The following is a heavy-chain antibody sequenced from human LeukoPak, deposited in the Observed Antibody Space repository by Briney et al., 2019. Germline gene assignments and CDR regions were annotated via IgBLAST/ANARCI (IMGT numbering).Heavy chain of an antibody. CDR2: ISSTYDTI. J-gene: IGHJ3*02. CDR3: AAISYLAFDI. CDR1: GFTFSTCD. Sequence: GGSLRLSCAAFGFTFSTCDMNWVRQAPGKGLEWVSYISSTYDTIYYADSVKGRFTISRDNAKNSLYLQMNSLRAEDTAVYYCAAISYLAFDIWGQGTVVTVSS. V-gene: IGHV3-48*04. D-gene: IGHD2/OR15-2a*01.